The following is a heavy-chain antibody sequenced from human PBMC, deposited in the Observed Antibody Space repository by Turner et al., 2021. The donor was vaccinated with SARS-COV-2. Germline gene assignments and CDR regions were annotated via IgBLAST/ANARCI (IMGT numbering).Heavy chain of an antibody. D-gene: IGHD2-8*01. CDR1: GCTFSSSW. V-gene: IGHV3-74*01. CDR2: INGVGSST. Sequence: EVQLVESGGGTVQPGRSLSLSCAASGCTFSSSWMHWVRQAPGEGLVWVSRINGVGSSTSYADSVKGRFTVSRGDAKNTLYLQMNSLRAEDTAVYYCARVPSVYYLGMDVWGQGTTVTVSS. CDR3: ARVPSVYYLGMDV. J-gene: IGHJ6*02.